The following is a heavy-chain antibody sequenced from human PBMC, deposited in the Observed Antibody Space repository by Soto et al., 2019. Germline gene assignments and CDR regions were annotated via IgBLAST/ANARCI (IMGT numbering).Heavy chain of an antibody. CDR3: ARGGRIGAFDI. CDR2: IYYSGST. Sequence: SETLSLTCTVSGGSISSGDYYWRWIRQPPGKGLEWIGYIYYSGSTYYNPSLKSRVTISVDTSKNQFSLKLSSVTAADTAVYYCARGGRIGAFDIWGQGTMVTVSS. D-gene: IGHD2-15*01. V-gene: IGHV4-30-4*01. CDR1: GGSISSGDYY. J-gene: IGHJ3*02.